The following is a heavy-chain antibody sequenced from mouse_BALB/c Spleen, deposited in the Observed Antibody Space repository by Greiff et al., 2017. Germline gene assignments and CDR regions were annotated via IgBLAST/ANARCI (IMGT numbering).Heavy chain of an antibody. V-gene: IGHV5-12-2*01. Sequence: EVQRVESGGGLVQPGGSLKLSCAASGFTFSSYTMSWVRQTPEKRLEWVAYISNGGGSTYYPDTVKGRFTISRDNAKNTLYLQMSSLKSEDTAMYYGAGHGRLLDYWGQGTTLTVSS. CDR1: GFTFSSYT. J-gene: IGHJ2*01. D-gene: IGHD2-10*01. CDR3: AGHGRLLDY. CDR2: ISNGGGST.